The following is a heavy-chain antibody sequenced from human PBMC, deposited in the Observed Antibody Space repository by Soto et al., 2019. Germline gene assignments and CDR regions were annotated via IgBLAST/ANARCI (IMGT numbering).Heavy chain of an antibody. CDR2: INAGNGNT. CDR1: GGTFSSYA. J-gene: IGHJ5*02. Sequence: QVQLVQSGAEVKKPGSSVKVSCKASGGTFSSYAISWVRQAPGQGLEWMGGINAGNGNTKYSQKFQGRVTITRDTSASTAYMELSSLRSEDTAVYYCAKRRYSSSGDWFDPWGQGTLVTVSS. V-gene: IGHV1-3*01. CDR3: AKRRYSSSGDWFDP. D-gene: IGHD6-6*01.